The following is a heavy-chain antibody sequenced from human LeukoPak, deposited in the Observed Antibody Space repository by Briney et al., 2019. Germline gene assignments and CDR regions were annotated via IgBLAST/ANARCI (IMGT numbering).Heavy chain of an antibody. CDR1: GYTFTGYY. Sequence: ASVTVSCKASGYTFTGYYMHWVRQGPGQGLERMGWINPNSGGTNYAQRFQGRVTMTRDTSITTAYMELSRLTSDDTAVYYCATGRGYSYGDESEDIYYMDVWGKGTTVTVSS. V-gene: IGHV1-2*02. J-gene: IGHJ6*03. D-gene: IGHD5-18*01. CDR3: ATGRGYSYGDESEDIYYMDV. CDR2: INPNSGGT.